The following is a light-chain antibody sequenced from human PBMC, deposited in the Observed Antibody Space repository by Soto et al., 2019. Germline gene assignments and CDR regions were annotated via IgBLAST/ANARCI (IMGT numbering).Light chain of an antibody. CDR1: SSNIGAGFD. Sequence: QSVLTQPPSVSGAPGQTVTISCNGSSSNIGAGFDVHWYQQLPGTAPKVFIYGNSNRPSGVPDRFSGSKSGTSASLAITGLQAEDEADYYCQSYDTSLRDWVFGGGTKVTVL. V-gene: IGLV1-40*01. J-gene: IGLJ3*02. CDR2: GNS. CDR3: QSYDTSLRDWV.